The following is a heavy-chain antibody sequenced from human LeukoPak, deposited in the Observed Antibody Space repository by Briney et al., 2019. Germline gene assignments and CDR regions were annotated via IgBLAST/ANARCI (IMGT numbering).Heavy chain of an antibody. CDR3: ARLGWVGGRYDVVVPAASYYYYYMDV. D-gene: IGHD2-2*01. Sequence: SETLSLSCTVSGGSISSSSYYWGWIRQPPGKGLEWIGSIYYGGSTYYNSSLKSRVTMSVDTSKNQFSLKLSSVTAADTAVYYCARLGWVGGRYDVVVPAASYYYYYMDVWGKGTTVTVSS. CDR2: IYYGGST. J-gene: IGHJ6*03. V-gene: IGHV4-39*07. CDR1: GGSISSSSYY.